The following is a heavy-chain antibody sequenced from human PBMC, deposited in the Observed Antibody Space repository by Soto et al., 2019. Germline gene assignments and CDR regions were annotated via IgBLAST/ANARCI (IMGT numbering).Heavy chain of an antibody. D-gene: IGHD3-22*01. J-gene: IGHJ2*01. Sequence: QAQLVQSGTEVKKPGASVKVSCQASGYTFTNYDIFWMRQATGEGLEWMGWMNPYSNNAGYAEKLQGRVTMTRDTSTSTAYMELSGLTSEDTAVYYCARGASYYYDKHGDYRHWYFDLWGRGTLLRVSS. V-gene: IGHV1-8*01. CDR2: MNPYSNNA. CDR3: ARGASYYYDKHGDYRHWYFDL. CDR1: GYTFTNYD.